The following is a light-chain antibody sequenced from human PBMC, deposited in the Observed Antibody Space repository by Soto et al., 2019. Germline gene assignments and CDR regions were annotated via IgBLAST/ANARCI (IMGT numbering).Light chain of an antibody. J-gene: IGLJ2*01. CDR1: SRDVGAYNY. CDR3: SSYTNSRTLV. V-gene: IGLV2-14*01. CDR2: DVS. Sequence: QSALTQPASVSGSPGQSITISCTGTSRDVGAYNYVSWYQQHPGKAPKLMIYDVSDRPSGVSNRFSGSKSGNTASMTISGLQAEDEADYYCSSYTNSRTLVFGGGTQLTVL.